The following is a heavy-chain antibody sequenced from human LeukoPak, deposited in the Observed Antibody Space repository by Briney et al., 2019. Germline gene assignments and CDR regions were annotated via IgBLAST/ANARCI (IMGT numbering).Heavy chain of an antibody. D-gene: IGHD1-26*01. V-gene: IGHV1-24*01. CDR2: FDPEDGET. CDR3: AREGIVGAISES. Sequence: ASVKVSCKVSGYTLIDISIHWVRQAPGKGLEWMGGFDPEDGETVYAQKFQGRVTMTEDTSTDTAYMELSSLRSDDTAVYYCAREGIVGAISESWGQGTLVTVSS. J-gene: IGHJ4*02. CDR1: GYTLIDIS.